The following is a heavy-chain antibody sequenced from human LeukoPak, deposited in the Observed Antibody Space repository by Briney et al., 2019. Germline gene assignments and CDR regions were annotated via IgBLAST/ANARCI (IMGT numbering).Heavy chain of an antibody. V-gene: IGHV1-46*01. CDR2: INPSGGST. D-gene: IGHD4-17*01. CDR1: GYTFTSYY. J-gene: IGHJ4*02. CDR3: YTVTTKGLGY. Sequence: APAKVSCKASGYTFTSYYMHWVRQAPGQGLEWMGIINPSGGSTSYAQKFQGRVTMTRDTSTSTVYMELSSLRSEDTAVYYCYTVTTKGLGYWGQGTLVTVSS.